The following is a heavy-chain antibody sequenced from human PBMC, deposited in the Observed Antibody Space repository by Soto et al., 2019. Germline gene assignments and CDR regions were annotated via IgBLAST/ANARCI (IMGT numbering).Heavy chain of an antibody. D-gene: IGHD3-3*01. J-gene: IGHJ4*02. V-gene: IGHV1-46*01. CDR2: INPSGGST. CDR3: ARDRGGIFGYDY. CDR1: GYTFTSYY. Sequence: QVQLVQSGAEVKKPGASVKVSCKASGYTFTSYYMHWVRQAPGQGLEWMGIINPSGGSTSYAQKFKGRVTMTRDTSTSTVYMELSSLRSEDTAVYYCARDRGGIFGYDYWGQGTLVTVSS.